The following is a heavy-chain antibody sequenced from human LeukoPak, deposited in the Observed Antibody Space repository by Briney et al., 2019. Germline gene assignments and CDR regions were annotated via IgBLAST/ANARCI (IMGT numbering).Heavy chain of an antibody. CDR2: ISGGGGST. Sequence: GGSLRLSCAASGFTFSNYAMSWVRQAPGKGLEWVSAISGGGGSTNYADSVKGRFTISRDNSKNTLYLQMNSLRAEDTAVYYCAKDLSGTYLNWFDPWGQGTLVTVSS. CDR3: AKDLSGTYLNWFDP. CDR1: GFTFSNYA. D-gene: IGHD1-26*01. V-gene: IGHV3-23*01. J-gene: IGHJ5*02.